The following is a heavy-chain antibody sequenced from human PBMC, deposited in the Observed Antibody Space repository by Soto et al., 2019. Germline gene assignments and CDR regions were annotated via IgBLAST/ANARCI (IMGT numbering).Heavy chain of an antibody. V-gene: IGHV4-59*01. J-gene: IGHJ6*02. D-gene: IGHD2-21*02. CDR2: MYNTGST. CDR3: ARDLWGYCGADCYPLDV. Sequence: PSETLSLTCTVSGGSISSYYWSWIRQPPGKGLEWIGHMYNTGSTIYNPSLKSRVTISVDTSKNQFSLKLNSVTAADTAVYYCARDLWGYCGADCYPLDVWGQGTTVTVSS. CDR1: GGSISSYY.